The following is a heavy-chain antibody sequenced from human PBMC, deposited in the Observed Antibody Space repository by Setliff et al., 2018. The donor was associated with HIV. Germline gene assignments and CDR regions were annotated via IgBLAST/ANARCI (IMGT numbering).Heavy chain of an antibody. V-gene: IGHV4-31*03. CDR3: ARSKKRGDYYYYYYYMDV. J-gene: IGHJ6*03. CDR1: GGSISSGGYY. D-gene: IGHD3-16*01. CDR2: IYYSGST. Sequence: SETLSLTCTVSGGSISSGGYYWSWIRQHPGKGLEWIGYIYYSGSTYYNPSLKSRVTIPVDTSKNQFSLKLSSVTAADTAVYYCARSKKRGDYYYYYYYMDVWGKGTTVTVSS.